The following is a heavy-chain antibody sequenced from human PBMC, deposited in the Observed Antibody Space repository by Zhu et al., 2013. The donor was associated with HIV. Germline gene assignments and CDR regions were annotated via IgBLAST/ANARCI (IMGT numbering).Heavy chain of an antibody. Sequence: VQLVQSGAEVKKPGSSLKVSCKASGGTLSSYAINWVRLAPGQGLEWMGWIIPDSGGTKYAQKFQGRVTMTRDTSITTAYMELSSLRSDDTALYYCARGGTRGYSYGLEYWGQGTLVTVSS. CDR3: ARGGTRGYSYGLEY. CDR1: GGTLSSYA. V-gene: IGHV1-2*02. CDR2: IIPDSGGT. J-gene: IGHJ4*02. D-gene: IGHD5-18*01.